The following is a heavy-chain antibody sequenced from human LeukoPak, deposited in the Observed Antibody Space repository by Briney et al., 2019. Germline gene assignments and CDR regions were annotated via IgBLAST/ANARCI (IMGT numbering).Heavy chain of an antibody. Sequence: PGGSLRLSCAASGFTFSSYAMSWVRQAPGKGLEWVSAISGSGGSTYYADSVKGRFTISRDNSKNTLYLKMNSLRAEDTAVYYCAKYLPLVVAASDNWFDPWGQGTLVTVSS. D-gene: IGHD2-15*01. CDR1: GFTFSSYA. CDR2: ISGSGGST. CDR3: AKYLPLVVAASDNWFDP. J-gene: IGHJ5*02. V-gene: IGHV3-23*01.